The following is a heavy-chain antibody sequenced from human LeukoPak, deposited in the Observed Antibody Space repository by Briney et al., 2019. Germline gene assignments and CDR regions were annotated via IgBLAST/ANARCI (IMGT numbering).Heavy chain of an antibody. V-gene: IGHV4-39*07. CDR2: IYYSGST. D-gene: IGHD3-3*01. CDR3: ARDLNPVYDFWSGYSPRFDY. Sequence: SETLSLTCTVSGSSVSSSGYYWGWIRQPPGKGLEWIGRIYYSGSTYYNPSLKSRVTISVDTSKNQFSLKLSSVTAADTAVYYCARDLNPVYDFWSGYSPRFDYWGQGTLVTVSS. CDR1: GSSVSSSGYY. J-gene: IGHJ4*02.